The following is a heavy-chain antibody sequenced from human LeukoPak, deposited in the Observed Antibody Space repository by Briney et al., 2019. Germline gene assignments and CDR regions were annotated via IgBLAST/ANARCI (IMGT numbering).Heavy chain of an antibody. CDR1: GGSFSGYY. CDR2: INHSGST. V-gene: IGHV4-34*01. J-gene: IGHJ4*02. Sequence: SETLSLTCAVYGGSFSGYYWSWIRQPPGKGLEWIGEINHSGSTNYNPSLKSRVTISVDTSKNQFSLKLSSVTAADTAVYYCARGGWFGEFTYDYWAREPWSPSPQ. D-gene: IGHD3-10*01. CDR3: ARGGWFGEFTYDY.